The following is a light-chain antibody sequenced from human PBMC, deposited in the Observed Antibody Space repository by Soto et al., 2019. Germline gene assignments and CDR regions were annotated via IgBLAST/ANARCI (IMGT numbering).Light chain of an antibody. CDR2: RIS. CDR1: QSLLHSDGNTY. J-gene: IGKJ1*01. CDR3: VQAKEFPST. Sequence: DFVMTQTPLSSPVTLGQPASISCRSSQSLLHSDGNTYLSWLHQRPGQPPRLLIYRISNRLSGVPDRFTGSGAGTYFTLKISRVQADDVGLYYCVQAKEFPSTFGQGTRVEI. V-gene: IGKV2-24*01.